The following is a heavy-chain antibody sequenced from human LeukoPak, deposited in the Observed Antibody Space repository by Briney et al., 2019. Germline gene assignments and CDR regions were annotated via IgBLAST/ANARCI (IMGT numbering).Heavy chain of an antibody. D-gene: IGHD3-3*01. CDR1: GYTFTGYY. J-gene: IGHJ4*02. V-gene: IGHV1-2*02. CDR3: AGSLRFLKYYFDY. CDR2: INPNSGGT. Sequence: ASVKVSCKASGYTFTGYYMHWVRQAPGQGLEWMGWINPNSGGTNYAQKFQGRVTMTRDTSISTAYMELSRLRSDDTAVYYCAGSLRFLKYYFDYWGQRTLVTVSS.